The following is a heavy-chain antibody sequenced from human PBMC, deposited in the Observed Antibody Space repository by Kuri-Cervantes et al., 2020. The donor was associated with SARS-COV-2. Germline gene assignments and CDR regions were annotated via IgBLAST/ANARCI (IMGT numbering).Heavy chain of an antibody. CDR2: IIPILGTA. Sequence: SVKVSCKASGYTFTSYGISWVRQAPGQGLEWMGRIIPILGTANYAQKFQGRVTITADKPTSTAYMELSSLRSEDTAVYYCARDSSVAVWGQGTLVTVSS. J-gene: IGHJ4*02. V-gene: IGHV1-69*04. CDR3: ARDSSVAV. CDR1: GYTFTSYG. D-gene: IGHD6-19*01.